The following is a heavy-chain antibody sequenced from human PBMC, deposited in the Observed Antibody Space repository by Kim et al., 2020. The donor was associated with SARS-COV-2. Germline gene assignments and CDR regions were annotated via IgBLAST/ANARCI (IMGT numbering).Heavy chain of an antibody. J-gene: IGHJ2*01. CDR2: IKQDGSEK. D-gene: IGHD6-19*01. CDR1: GFTFSSYW. V-gene: IGHV3-7*01. Sequence: GGSLRLSCAASGFTFSSYWMSWVRQAPGKGLEWVANIKQDGSEKYYVDSVKGRFTISRDNAKNSLYLQMNSLRAEDTAVYYCARGPDGGWYFYWYFDLWGRGTLVTVSS. CDR3: ARGPDGGWYFYWYFDL.